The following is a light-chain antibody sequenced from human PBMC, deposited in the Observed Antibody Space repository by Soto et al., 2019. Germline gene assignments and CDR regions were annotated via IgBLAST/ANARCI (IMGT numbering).Light chain of an antibody. CDR3: QTWGTGILV. CDR1: SGHSSYA. Sequence: QLVLTQSPSASASLGASVKLTCTLISGHSSYAIAWHQQQPEKGPRYLMKLNSDGSHSKGDGIPDRFSGSSSGAERYLTISNIQSEDEADYYCQTWGTGILVFGTGTKLTFL. CDR2: LNSDGSH. J-gene: IGLJ1*01. V-gene: IGLV4-69*01.